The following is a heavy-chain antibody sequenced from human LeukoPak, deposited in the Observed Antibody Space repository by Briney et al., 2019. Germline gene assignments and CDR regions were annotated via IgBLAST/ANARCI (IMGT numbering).Heavy chain of an antibody. CDR2: IKASDNYI. CDR3: ARSRSLSKNDKNLRY. Sequence: PGGSLRLSCAASGFTFSAYTLNWVRHAPGKGLEWVSSIKASDNYIYYAASVAGRFTISTDAAQNSLYLHMDSLRAEDTATYYCARSRSLSKNDKNLRYWGQGTLVTVSS. J-gene: IGHJ4*02. CDR1: GFTFSAYT. V-gene: IGHV3-21*01. D-gene: IGHD1-26*01.